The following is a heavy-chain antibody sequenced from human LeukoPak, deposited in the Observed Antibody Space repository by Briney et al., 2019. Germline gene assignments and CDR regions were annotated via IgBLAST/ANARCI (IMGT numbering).Heavy chain of an antibody. Sequence: SETLSLTCAVYGGSFTGHHWNWIRQSAGKGLEWIGEVNHRGTTNYNPSLKSRVTISVDTSKNQSFLKLTSVTAADTAVYYCARDPTTVVTLPYYFDFWGQGTLVTVSS. CDR2: VNHRGTT. CDR1: GGSFTGHH. V-gene: IGHV4-34*01. CDR3: ARDPTTVVTLPYYFDF. D-gene: IGHD4-23*01. J-gene: IGHJ4*02.